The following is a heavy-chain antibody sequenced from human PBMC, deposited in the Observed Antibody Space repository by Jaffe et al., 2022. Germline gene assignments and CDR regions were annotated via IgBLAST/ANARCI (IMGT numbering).Heavy chain of an antibody. CDR3: AKALWEYSGYDSYYFDY. D-gene: IGHD5-12*01. J-gene: IGHJ4*02. Sequence: EVQLVESGGGLVQPGRSLRLSCAASGFTFDDYAMHWVRQAPGKGLEWVSGISWNSGSIGYADSVKGRFTISRDNAKNSLYLQMNSLRAEDTALYYCAKALWEYSGYDSYYFDYWGQGTLVTVSS. CDR2: ISWNSGSI. V-gene: IGHV3-9*01. CDR1: GFTFDDYA.